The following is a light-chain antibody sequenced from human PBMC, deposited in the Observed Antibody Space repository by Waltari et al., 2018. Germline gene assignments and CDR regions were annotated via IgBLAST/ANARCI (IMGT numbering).Light chain of an antibody. J-gene: IGLJ1*01. CDR3: SSYAGSNNPVV. CDR1: SSDVGGYNY. V-gene: IGLV2-8*01. Sequence: QSALTQPPSASGSPGQSVTISCTGTSSDVGGYNYVSWYQQHPGKAPHLMIYEVSKRPAGVPDRFSGSKSGNTASLTVSGLQAEDEADYYCSSYAGSNNPVVFGTGTKVTVL. CDR2: EVS.